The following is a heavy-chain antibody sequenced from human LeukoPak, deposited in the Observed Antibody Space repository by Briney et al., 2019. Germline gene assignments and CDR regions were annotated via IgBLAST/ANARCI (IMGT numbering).Heavy chain of an antibody. CDR3: ARSRLRGRAVDY. Sequence: GGSLRLSCAASGFTFSSYAMSWVRQAPGKGLEWASAISGSGGSTYYADSVKGRFTISRDNSKNTLYLQMNSLRAEDTAVYYCARSRLRGRAVDYWGQGTLVTVSS. CDR2: ISGSGGST. D-gene: IGHD2-21*02. V-gene: IGHV3-23*01. J-gene: IGHJ4*02. CDR1: GFTFSSYA.